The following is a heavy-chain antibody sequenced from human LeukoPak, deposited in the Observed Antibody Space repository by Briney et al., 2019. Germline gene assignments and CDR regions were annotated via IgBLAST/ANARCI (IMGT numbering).Heavy chain of an antibody. CDR1: AFTFSGHW. Sequence: GGSLRLSCAASAFTFSGHWMNWVRQAPGKGLEWVSYISSGGETIYYADSVNGRFTISRDNAKNSLYLQMSSLRGEDTAVYYCARDARSVRGVIPYFDYWGQGTLVTVSS. J-gene: IGHJ4*02. CDR2: ISSGGETI. V-gene: IGHV3-48*03. D-gene: IGHD3-10*01. CDR3: ARDARSVRGVIPYFDY.